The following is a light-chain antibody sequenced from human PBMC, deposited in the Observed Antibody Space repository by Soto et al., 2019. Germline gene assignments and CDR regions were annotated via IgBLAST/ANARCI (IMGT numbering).Light chain of an antibody. CDR1: SSNIGSNF. CDR3: AAWDDSLSGVV. V-gene: IGLV1-47*01. Sequence: QSVLTQPPSASGTPGQRVTISCSGSSSNIGSNFIYWYQQLPGTAPKLLIYRNNERPSGVPDRISGSKSGTSASLAISGLRSEDEADYHCAAWDDSLSGVVFGGGTKVTVL. J-gene: IGLJ2*01. CDR2: RNN.